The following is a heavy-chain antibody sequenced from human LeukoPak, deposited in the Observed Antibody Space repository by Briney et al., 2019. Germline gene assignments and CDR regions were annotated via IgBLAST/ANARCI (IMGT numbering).Heavy chain of an antibody. CDR1: GFTFSSYG. CDR3: ARDPYYDSSGSLPDY. CDR2: IWYDGSNK. D-gene: IGHD3-22*01. Sequence: GGSLRLSCAASGFTFSSYGMHWVRQAPGKGLEWVAVIWYDGSNKYYADSVKGRFTISRDNSKNTLYLQMNSLRAEDTAVYYCARDPYYDSSGSLPDYWGQGTLVTVSS. J-gene: IGHJ4*02. V-gene: IGHV3-33*01.